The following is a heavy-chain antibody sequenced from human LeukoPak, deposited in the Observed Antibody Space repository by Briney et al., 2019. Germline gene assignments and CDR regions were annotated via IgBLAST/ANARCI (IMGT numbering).Heavy chain of an antibody. J-gene: IGHJ4*02. CDR3: ARHPRLRYFDWSDY. CDR1: GGSISSSSYY. Sequence: SETLSLTCTVSGGSISSSSYYWGWIRQPPGKGLEWIGSIYYSGSTYYNPSLKSRVTISVDTSKNQFSLKLSSVTAADTAVYYCARHPRLRYFDWSDYWGQGTPVTVSS. V-gene: IGHV4-39*01. D-gene: IGHD3-9*01. CDR2: IYYSGST.